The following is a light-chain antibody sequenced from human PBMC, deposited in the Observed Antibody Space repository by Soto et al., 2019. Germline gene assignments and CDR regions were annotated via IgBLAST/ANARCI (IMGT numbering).Light chain of an antibody. Sequence: QSALTQPPSASGSPGQSVPISCTGTSSDVGAYDFVSWFQQHPGKAPKLIIYQVTKRPSGVPVRCSGSKSGNTASLTVSGLQAEDEADYYCSSYVVSYNWVFGGGTKLTFL. CDR3: SSYVVSYNWV. CDR1: SSDVGAYDF. CDR2: QVT. J-gene: IGLJ3*02. V-gene: IGLV2-8*01.